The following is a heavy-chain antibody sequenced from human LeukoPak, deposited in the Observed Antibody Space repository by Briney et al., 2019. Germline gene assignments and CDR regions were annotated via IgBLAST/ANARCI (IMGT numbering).Heavy chain of an antibody. Sequence: SETPSLTCAVYGGSFNGYYWSWIRQLPGKGLEWIGESIHSGTTNYNPSLKSRVTISVDTSKNQFSLKLTSVTAADTALYYCARRYRSADRRFDSWGQGALVTVSS. J-gene: IGHJ4*02. CDR3: ARRYRSADRRFDS. D-gene: IGHD3-9*01. V-gene: IGHV4-34*12. CDR1: GGSFNGYY. CDR2: SIHSGTT.